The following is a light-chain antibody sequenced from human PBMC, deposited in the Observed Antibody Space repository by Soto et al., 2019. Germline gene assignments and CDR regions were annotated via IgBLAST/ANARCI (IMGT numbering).Light chain of an antibody. V-gene: IGKV1-33*01. CDR3: QQYDSVPST. CDR2: DAS. Sequence: DIQMTQSPSSLSASVGDRVTITCQASQDINTYLNWYQQKSGKAPKLLIYDASNLETGVPSRFSGSGSGTAFTFTISSLQPEDIATYHCQQYDSVPSTFGQGTKVEIK. J-gene: IGKJ2*01. CDR1: QDINTY.